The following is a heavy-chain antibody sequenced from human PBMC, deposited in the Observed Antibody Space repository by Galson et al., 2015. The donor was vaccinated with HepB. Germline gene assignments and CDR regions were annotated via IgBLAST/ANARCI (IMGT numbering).Heavy chain of an antibody. CDR2: ISWNSGSI. J-gene: IGHJ5*02. CDR1: GFTFDDYA. CDR3: AKDTDSSGYYSRGGWFDP. Sequence: SLRLSCAASGFTFDDYAMHWVRHAPGKGLEWVSGISWNSGSIGYADSVKGRFTISRDNAKNSLYLQMNSLRAEDTALYYCAKDTDSSGYYSRGGWFDPWGQGTLVTVSS. D-gene: IGHD3-22*01. V-gene: IGHV3-9*01.